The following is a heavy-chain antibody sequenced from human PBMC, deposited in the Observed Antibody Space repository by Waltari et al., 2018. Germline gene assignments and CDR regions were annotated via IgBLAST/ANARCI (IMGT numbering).Heavy chain of an antibody. CDR1: GGSIISVSYY. V-gene: IGHV4-61*02. CDR2: TDYSGST. CDR3: AGDNSGSSRGDDY. D-gene: IGHD1-26*01. Sequence: QVQLQESGPGLVKPSQTLSLTCTVAGGSIISVSYYWSGIRQPAGKGLEWIGSTDYSGSTYYIPSLKSRVTISVDTSKNQFSLKLSSVTAADTAVYYGAGDNSGSSRGDDYWGQGTLVTVSS. J-gene: IGHJ4*02.